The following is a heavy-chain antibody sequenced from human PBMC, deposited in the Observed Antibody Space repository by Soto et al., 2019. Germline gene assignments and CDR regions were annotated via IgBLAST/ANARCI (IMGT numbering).Heavy chain of an antibody. D-gene: IGHD3-10*01. Sequence: ASVKVSCKASGYTFTSYGISWVRQAPGQGLEWMGWISAYNGIANCAQKFQGRVTITADKSTSTAYMELSSLRSEDTAVYYCASNYYGSFYMDVWGKGTTVTVSS. V-gene: IGHV1-18*01. CDR1: GYTFTSYG. CDR2: ISAYNGIA. J-gene: IGHJ6*03. CDR3: ASNYYGSFYMDV.